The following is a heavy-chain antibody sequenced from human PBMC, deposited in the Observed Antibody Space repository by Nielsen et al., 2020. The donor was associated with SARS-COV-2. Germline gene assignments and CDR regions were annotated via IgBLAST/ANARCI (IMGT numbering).Heavy chain of an antibody. CDR3: ARGRRVGTTLFEY. Sequence: LTCTVSGGSISGYYWNWVRQAPGKGLEWVSGISWNSGSIAYADSVKGRFTISRDNAKNSLHLQMNSLRAEDTAFYYCARGRRVGTTLFEYWGQGTLVTVSS. CDR2: ISWNSGSI. V-gene: IGHV3-9*01. J-gene: IGHJ4*02. D-gene: IGHD1-14*01. CDR1: GGSISGYY.